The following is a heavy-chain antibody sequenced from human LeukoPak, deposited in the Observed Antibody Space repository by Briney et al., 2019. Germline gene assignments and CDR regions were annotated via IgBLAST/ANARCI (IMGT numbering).Heavy chain of an antibody. Sequence: GGSLRLSCAASGFTVSSNYMSWVRQAPGKGLEWGSVIYSGGSTYYADSVKGRFTISRDNSKNTLYLQMNSLRAEDTAVYYCAKRSLSGTWYFDLWGRGTLVIVSS. CDR3: AKRSLSGTWYFDL. CDR2: IYSGGST. CDR1: GFTVSSNY. V-gene: IGHV3-53*01. D-gene: IGHD3-3*01. J-gene: IGHJ2*01.